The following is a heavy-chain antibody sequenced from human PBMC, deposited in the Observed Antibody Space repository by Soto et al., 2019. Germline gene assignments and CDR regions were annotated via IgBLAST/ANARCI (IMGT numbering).Heavy chain of an antibody. CDR1: GFTFSSYA. Sequence: EVQLLESGGGLVQPGGSLRLSCAASGFTFSSYAMSWVRQAPGEGLEWVSAISGRSDSTYYADSGKGRLTISRDNSKNTLYLQMNSLRAEDTAVYYCAKDTVGAPVFWYFDLWGRGTLVTVSS. V-gene: IGHV3-23*01. CDR3: AKDTVGAPVFWYFDL. J-gene: IGHJ2*01. CDR2: ISGRSDST. D-gene: IGHD1-26*01.